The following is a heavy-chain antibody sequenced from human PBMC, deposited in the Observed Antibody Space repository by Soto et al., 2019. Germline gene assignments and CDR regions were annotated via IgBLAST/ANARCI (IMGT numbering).Heavy chain of an antibody. V-gene: IGHV3-30-3*01. J-gene: IGHJ4*02. CDR2: ISYDGSNK. D-gene: IGHD3-10*02. CDR1: GFTFSSYA. CDR3: ARVFLTLY. Sequence: GGSLRLSCAASGFTFSSYAMHWVRQAPGKGLEWVAGISYDGSNKYYADSVKGRFTISRDNSKNTLYLQMNSLRAEDTAVYYCARVFLTLYWGQGTLVTVSS.